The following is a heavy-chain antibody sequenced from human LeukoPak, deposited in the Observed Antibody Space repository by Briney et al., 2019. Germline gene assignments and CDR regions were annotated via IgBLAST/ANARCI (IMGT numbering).Heavy chain of an antibody. CDR2: MNPNSGNT. D-gene: IGHD2-21*02. V-gene: IGHV1-8*01. J-gene: IGHJ6*02. CDR1: GYTFTSYD. Sequence: ASVKVSCKASGYTFTSYDINWVRQATGQGLEWMGWMNPNSGNTGYAQKFQGRVTMTRNTSISTAYMELSSLRSEDTAVYYCARKVAYCGGDCHSPYYYYGMDVWGQGTTVTVSS. CDR3: ARKVAYCGGDCHSPYYYYGMDV.